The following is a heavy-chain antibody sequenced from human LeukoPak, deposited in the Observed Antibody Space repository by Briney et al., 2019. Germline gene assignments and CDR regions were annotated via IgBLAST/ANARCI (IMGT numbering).Heavy chain of an antibody. V-gene: IGHV4-59*01. D-gene: IGHD4-17*01. CDR2: IYYSGST. Sequence: SETLSLTCTVSGGSISSYYWSWIRQPPGKGLEWIGYIYYSGSTNYNPSLKSRVTISVDTSKNQFSLKLSSVTAADTAVYYCARGGTVTTGDYWGQRTLVTVSS. J-gene: IGHJ4*02. CDR1: GGSISSYY. CDR3: ARGGTVTTGDY.